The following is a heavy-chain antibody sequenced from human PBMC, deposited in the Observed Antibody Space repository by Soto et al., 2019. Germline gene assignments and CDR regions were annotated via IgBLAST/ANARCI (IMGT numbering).Heavy chain of an antibody. V-gene: IGHV3-23*01. CDR1: GFTFTSYA. CDR3: AKDTAPYGYYFDH. CDR2: ISGSGGST. Sequence: HPGGSLRLSCAASGFTFTSYAVNWVRQAPGKGLEWVSVISGSGGSTYYADSVRGRFTISRDNSRSTLYLQMNSLRAEDTAVYYCAKDTAPYGYYFDHWGQGTLVTVSS. J-gene: IGHJ4*02. D-gene: IGHD3-10*01.